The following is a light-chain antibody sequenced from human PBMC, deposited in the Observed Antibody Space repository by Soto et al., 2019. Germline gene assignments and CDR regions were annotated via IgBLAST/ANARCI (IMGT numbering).Light chain of an antibody. V-gene: IGLV2-8*01. CDR1: SSDVGGYNY. CDR3: SSYAGSYTYV. Sequence: VLTHPPSASGSPVQSVAISCTGTSSDVGGYNYVSWYQQHPGKAPKLMIYEVNKRPSGVPDRFSGSKSGNTASLTVSGLQAEDEADYYCSSYAGSYTYVFGTGTKVTVL. J-gene: IGLJ1*01. CDR2: EVN.